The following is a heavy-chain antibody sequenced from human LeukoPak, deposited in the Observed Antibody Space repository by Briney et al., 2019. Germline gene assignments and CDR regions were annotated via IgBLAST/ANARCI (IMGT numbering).Heavy chain of an antibody. D-gene: IGHD3-10*01. CDR1: GFTFSSYS. J-gene: IGHJ4*02. V-gene: IGHV3-21*04. CDR2: ISSSSSYI. CDR3: AKGALFGELFRD. Sequence: PGGSLRLSCAASGFTFSSYSMNWVRQAPGKGLEWVSSISSSSSYIYYADSVKGRFTISRDNAKNTLYLQMNSLRAEDTAVYYCAKGALFGELFRDWGQGTLVTVSS.